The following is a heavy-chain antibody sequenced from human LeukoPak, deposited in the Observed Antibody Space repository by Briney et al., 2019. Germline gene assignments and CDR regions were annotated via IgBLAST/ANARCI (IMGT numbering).Heavy chain of an antibody. Sequence: ASVKVSCKTSGYTLTSFDIHWVRQAPGQGLEWLGWMKPNDGNRGFAQKFQGRLTMTSDTSLVTAYMELTSLTSDDTAVYYCARGDSVAGTSNYFDSWGQGTLVIVSS. CDR1: GYTLTSFD. V-gene: IGHV1-8*01. J-gene: IGHJ5*01. CDR3: ARGDSVAGTSNYFDS. D-gene: IGHD6-19*01. CDR2: MKPNDGNR.